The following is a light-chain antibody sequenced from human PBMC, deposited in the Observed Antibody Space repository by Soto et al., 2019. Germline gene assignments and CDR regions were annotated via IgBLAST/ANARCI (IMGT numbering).Light chain of an antibody. CDR3: QNFGDSPFT. Sequence: EVVLMQSPDTLSLSPGERATLSCRASESISSHYIAWYQHKPGQAPRLLIFGASTRATGIPDRFSGSWSGTDFTLTISRLEPEDFAMYYCQNFGDSPFTFGPGTKVAIK. CDR1: ESISSHY. J-gene: IGKJ3*01. V-gene: IGKV3-20*01. CDR2: GAS.